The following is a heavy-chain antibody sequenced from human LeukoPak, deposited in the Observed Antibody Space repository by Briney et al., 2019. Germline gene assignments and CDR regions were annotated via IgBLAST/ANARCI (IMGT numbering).Heavy chain of an antibody. CDR1: GGTFSSYA. D-gene: IGHD3-22*01. J-gene: IGHJ4*02. Sequence: ASVKVSCKASGGTFSSYAISWVRQAPGQGLELMGGIIPIFGTTNYAQKFQGRVTITADESTSTAYMELSSLRSEDTAVYYCARDPRTYYYDSSGYFDYWGQGTLVTVSS. V-gene: IGHV1-69*13. CDR3: ARDPRTYYYDSSGYFDY. CDR2: IIPIFGTT.